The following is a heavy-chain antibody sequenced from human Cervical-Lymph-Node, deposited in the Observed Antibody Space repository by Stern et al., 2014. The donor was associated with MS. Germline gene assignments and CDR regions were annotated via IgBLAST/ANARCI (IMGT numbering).Heavy chain of an antibody. CDR1: GDTFKKCA. CDR3: ARDGSVEDHGDYARSVFDN. D-gene: IGHD4-17*01. J-gene: IGHJ4*02. CDR2: IIPFFGVT. Sequence: QMQLVQSGPEVKKSGSSVTISCRTFGDTFKKCAVNWVRQAPGQGLEWMGGIIPFFGVTTYAQEFRGRIRIRADKALVTVSLQLSSLKSNDTAMYFCARDGSVEDHGDYARSVFDNWGQGTLLTVSS. V-gene: IGHV1-69*17.